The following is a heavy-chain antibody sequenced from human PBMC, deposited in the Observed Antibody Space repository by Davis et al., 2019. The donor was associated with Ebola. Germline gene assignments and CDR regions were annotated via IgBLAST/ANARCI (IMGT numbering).Heavy chain of an antibody. CDR3: ARGWLRAGLDV. Sequence: PSETLSLTCAISGDPVTSAGCNWIRQSPPPGLERLGRTYYSSKWYNDYAVSVKSRITMNPDTSKNQFSLQLNSVTPEDTALYYCARGWLRAGLDVWGEGTTVTVSS. CDR1: GDPVTSAG. J-gene: IGHJ6*04. V-gene: IGHV6-1*01. D-gene: IGHD5-18*01. CDR2: TYYSSKWYN.